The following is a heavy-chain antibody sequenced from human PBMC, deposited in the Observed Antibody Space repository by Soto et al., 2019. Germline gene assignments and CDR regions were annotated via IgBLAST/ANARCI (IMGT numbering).Heavy chain of an antibody. CDR2: IIPIFGTA. Sequence: GASVKVSCKASGGTFSSYAISWVRQAPGQGLEWMGGIIPIFGTANYAQKFQGRVTITADKSTSTAYMELSSLRSEDTAVYYCARDQLAAGHLDYWGQGTLVTVS. CDR3: ARDQLAAGHLDY. D-gene: IGHD6-13*01. CDR1: GGTFSSYA. J-gene: IGHJ4*02. V-gene: IGHV1-69*06.